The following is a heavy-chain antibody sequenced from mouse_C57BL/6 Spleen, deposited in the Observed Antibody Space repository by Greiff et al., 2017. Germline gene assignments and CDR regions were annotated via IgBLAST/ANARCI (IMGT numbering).Heavy chain of an antibody. CDR2: ICNGGGST. CDR3: AGNYAMDY. Sequence: VQLKESGGGLVQPGGSLKLSCAASGFTFSDYYMYWVRQTPETRLEWVAYICNGGGSTYYPDTVKGRFTISRDNAKNTLYLQMSRLKSEDAAMYYCAGNYAMDYWGQGTSVTVSS. V-gene: IGHV5-12*01. CDR1: GFTFSDYY. D-gene: IGHD4-1*01. J-gene: IGHJ4*01.